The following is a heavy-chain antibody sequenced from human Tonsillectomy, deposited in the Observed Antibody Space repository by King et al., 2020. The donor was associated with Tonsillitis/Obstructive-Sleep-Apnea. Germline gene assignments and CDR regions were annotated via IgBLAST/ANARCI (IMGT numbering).Heavy chain of an antibody. V-gene: IGHV3-7*04. D-gene: IGHD3-3*01. CDR2: IKQDGREK. CDR3: ARDSYGFWGGYSDY. J-gene: IGHJ4*02. Sequence: DVQLVESGGGLVQPGGSLRLSCAASEFTFSSYWMTWVRQAPGKGLEWVANIKQDGREKYYVDSVKGRFTISRDNAEDSLYLQMNSLRAEDTAVYYCARDSYGFWGGYSDYWGQGTLVTVSS. CDR1: EFTFSSYW.